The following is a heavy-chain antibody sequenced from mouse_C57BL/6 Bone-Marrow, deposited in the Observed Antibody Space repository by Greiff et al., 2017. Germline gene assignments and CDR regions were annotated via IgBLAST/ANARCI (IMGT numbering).Heavy chain of an antibody. D-gene: IGHD2-4*01. J-gene: IGHJ4*01. Sequence: VQLQQSGPVLVKPGASVTMSCKASGYTFTDYYMNWVKQSHGKSLEWIGVINPYNGGTSYNQKFKGKATLTVDKSSSTAYMELNSLTSEDSAVYYCARWYDYDGAMDYWGQGTSVTVSS. CDR2: INPYNGGT. CDR3: ARWYDYDGAMDY. CDR1: GYTFTDYY. V-gene: IGHV1-19*01.